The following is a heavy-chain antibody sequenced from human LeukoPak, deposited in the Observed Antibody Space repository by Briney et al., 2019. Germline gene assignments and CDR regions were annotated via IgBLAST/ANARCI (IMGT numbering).Heavy chain of an antibody. D-gene: IGHD2-15*01. CDR2: IRYDGSNK. J-gene: IGHJ4*02. V-gene: IGHV3-30*02. Sequence: GGSLRLSCAASGFTFSSYGMHWVRQAPGKGLEWVAFIRYDGSNKYYADSVKGRFTISRDNSKNTLYLQMNSLKSEDTAVYYCTRHYCSGGSCYISGFDYWGQGTLVTVSS. CDR3: TRHYCSGGSCYISGFDY. CDR1: GFTFSSYG.